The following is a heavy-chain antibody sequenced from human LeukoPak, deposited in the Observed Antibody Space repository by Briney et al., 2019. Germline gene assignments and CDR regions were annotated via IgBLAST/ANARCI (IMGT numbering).Heavy chain of an antibody. CDR3: ARSPRRDYFDY. Sequence: GGSLRLSCAASGFTFSSYWMNWVRQAPGKGLVWVSRIASGGSSTTYADSVKGRFSISRDNAKNTLYLQMNSLRVEDTAVYHCARSPRRDYFDYWGQGTLVTVSS. CDR1: GFTFSSYW. CDR2: IASGGSST. J-gene: IGHJ4*02. V-gene: IGHV3-74*01.